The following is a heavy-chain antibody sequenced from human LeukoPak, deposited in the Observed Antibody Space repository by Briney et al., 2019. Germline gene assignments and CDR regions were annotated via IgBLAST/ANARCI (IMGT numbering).Heavy chain of an antibody. CDR2: IWYDGSNK. CDR3: ARSVVPAASYYLDY. CDR1: GFTFSSYG. V-gene: IGHV3-33*01. J-gene: IGHJ4*02. D-gene: IGHD2-2*01. Sequence: PGRSLRLSCAASGFTFSSYGMHWVRQAPGKGLEWVAVIWYDGSNKYYADSVKGRFTISRDNSKNTLYLQMNSLRAEDTAVYYCARSVVPAASYYLDYWGQGTLVTVSS.